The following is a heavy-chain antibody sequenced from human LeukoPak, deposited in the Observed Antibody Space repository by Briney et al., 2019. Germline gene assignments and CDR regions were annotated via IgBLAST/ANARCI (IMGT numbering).Heavy chain of an antibody. Sequence: SETLSLTCAVSGGSISSSNWWSWVRQPPGKGLEWIGEIYHSGSTNYNPSLKSRVTISVDKSKNQFSLKLSSVTAADTAVYYCARDSLYCSGGSCPIDCWGQGTLVTVSS. CDR3: ARDSLYCSGGSCPIDC. CDR2: IYHSGST. CDR1: GGSISSSNW. D-gene: IGHD2-15*01. V-gene: IGHV4-4*02. J-gene: IGHJ4*02.